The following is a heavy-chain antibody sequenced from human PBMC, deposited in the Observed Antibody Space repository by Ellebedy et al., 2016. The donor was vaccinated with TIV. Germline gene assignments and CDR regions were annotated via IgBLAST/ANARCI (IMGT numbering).Heavy chain of an antibody. D-gene: IGHD1-14*01. Sequence: SLKISCAASGFTFSRYTMHWVRQAAGEGLKWVAVISYDGSTEFYADSVKGRFSISRDNSKNTLFLQMNILRAEDAAVYYCARDAFPGGIHNLFDPWGQGALVTVSS. CDR2: ISYDGSTE. V-gene: IGHV3-30-3*01. J-gene: IGHJ5*02. CDR3: ARDAFPGGIHNLFDP. CDR1: GFTFSRYT.